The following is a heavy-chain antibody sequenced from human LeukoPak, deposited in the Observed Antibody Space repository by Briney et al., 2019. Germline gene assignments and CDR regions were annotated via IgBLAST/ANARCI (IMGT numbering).Heavy chain of an antibody. V-gene: IGHV3-23*01. Sequence: PGGSLRLSCAASGFTFSSYAMSWVRQAPGKGLEWVSAISGSGGVTYYADSVKGRFTISRDNSKNSLYLQMNSLTAEDTALYYCAKAGSSSPRGWFDPWGQGTLVTVSS. CDR2: ISGSGGVT. J-gene: IGHJ5*02. CDR1: GFTFSSYA. D-gene: IGHD6-13*01. CDR3: AKAGSSSPRGWFDP.